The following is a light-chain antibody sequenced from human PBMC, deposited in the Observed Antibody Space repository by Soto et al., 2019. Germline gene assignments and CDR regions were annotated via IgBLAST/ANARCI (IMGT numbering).Light chain of an antibody. CDR2: SNN. CDR3: AAWDASLNGPV. Sequence: QSVLTQPPSASGTPGQRVTISCSGSSSNIGSNTVNWYQQLPGTAPKLLIYSNNQRPSGVPDRFSGSKSGTSASLAISGLPSEDEADYDCAAWDASLNGPVFGGGTQLTVL. J-gene: IGLJ7*01. CDR1: SSNIGSNT. V-gene: IGLV1-44*01.